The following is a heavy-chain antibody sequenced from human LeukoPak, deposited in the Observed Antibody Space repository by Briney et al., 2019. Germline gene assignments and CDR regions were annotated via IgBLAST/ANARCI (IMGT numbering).Heavy chain of an antibody. D-gene: IGHD3-22*01. CDR3: AKGASGYYIPCWFDP. Sequence: GGSLRLSCAASGFTFSSYAMSWVRQAPGKGREWGSAISGSGGSTYYGDSVKGRFPISRDNAKNSLYLQTNSLRAEDTAVYYCAKGASGYYIPCWFDPWGQATLVTVSS. CDR2: ISGSGGST. CDR1: GFTFSSYA. J-gene: IGHJ5*02. V-gene: IGHV3-23*01.